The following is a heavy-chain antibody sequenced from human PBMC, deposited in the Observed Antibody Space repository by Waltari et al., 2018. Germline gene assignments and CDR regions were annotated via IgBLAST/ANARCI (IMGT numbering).Heavy chain of an antibody. CDR2: ISSSSSYI. CDR3: ARVGGAALTEGFDY. CDR1: GFTFSSYS. Sequence: EVQLVESGGGLVKPGGSLRLSCAASGFTFSSYSMNWVRQAPGKGLEWVSSISSSSSYIYYADSVRGRFTTSRDNAKNSLYLQMNSLRVEDTAVYYCARVGGAALTEGFDYWGQGTLVTVAS. J-gene: IGHJ4*02. V-gene: IGHV3-21*01. D-gene: IGHD7-27*01.